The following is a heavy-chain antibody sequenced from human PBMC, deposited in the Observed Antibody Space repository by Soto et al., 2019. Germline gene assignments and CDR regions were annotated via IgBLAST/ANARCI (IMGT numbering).Heavy chain of an antibody. CDR3: AKDGGKDGYFGNWFDP. V-gene: IGHV1-69*13. CDR2: IIPIFGTA. Sequence: SVKVSCKASGGTFSSYAISWVRQAPGQGLEWMGEIIPIFGTANYAQKFQGRVTITADESTTTAYMELSSLRSDDTAVYYCAKDGGKDGYFGNWFDPWGQGTLVTVSS. J-gene: IGHJ5*02. CDR1: GGTFSSYA. D-gene: IGHD5-12*01.